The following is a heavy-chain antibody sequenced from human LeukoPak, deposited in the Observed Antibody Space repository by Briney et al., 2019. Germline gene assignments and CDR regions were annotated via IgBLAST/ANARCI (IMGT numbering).Heavy chain of an antibody. D-gene: IGHD3-10*01. CDR3: ARETVRGDRGLDY. CDR2: IYYSGST. CDR1: GGSVSSGSYY. J-gene: IGHJ4*02. Sequence: SETLSLTCTVSGGSVSSGSYYWSWIRQPPGKGLEWIGYIYYSGSTNYNPSLKSRVTISVDTSKNQFSLKLSSVTAADTAVYYCARETVRGDRGLDYWGQGTLVTVSS. V-gene: IGHV4-61*01.